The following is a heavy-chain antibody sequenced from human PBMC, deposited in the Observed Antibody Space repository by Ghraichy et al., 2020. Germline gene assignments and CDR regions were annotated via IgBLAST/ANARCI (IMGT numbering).Heavy chain of an antibody. CDR1: GFTFSPYG. D-gene: IGHD5-24*01. CDR3: ARDGTTSGDY. V-gene: IGHV3-30*02. Sequence: GGSLRHSCAASGFTFSPYGLHWVRQAPGKGLEWVAFIRSDGSDRYYAESVQGRFTISRDNSKNTLHLQINSLRTEDTAVYYCARDGTTSGDYWGQGTLVIASS. J-gene: IGHJ4*02. CDR2: IRSDGSDR.